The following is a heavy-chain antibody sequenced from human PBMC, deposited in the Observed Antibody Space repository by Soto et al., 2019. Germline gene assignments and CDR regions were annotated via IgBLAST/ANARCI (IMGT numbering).Heavy chain of an antibody. CDR3: AREVWTGYSSSWPDY. CDR1: GYTFTSYG. J-gene: IGHJ4*02. Sequence: ASVKVSCKASGYTFTSYGISWVRQAPGQGLEWMGWISAYNGIANYAQKFQGRVTITADKSTSTAYMELSSLRSEDTAVYYCAREVWTGYSSSWPDYWGQGTLVTVSS. D-gene: IGHD6-13*01. V-gene: IGHV1-18*01. CDR2: ISAYNGIA.